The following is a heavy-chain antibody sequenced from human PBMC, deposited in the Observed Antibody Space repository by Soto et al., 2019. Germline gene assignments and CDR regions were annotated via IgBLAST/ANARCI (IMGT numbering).Heavy chain of an antibody. CDR1: GGSISSGGYS. CDR3: ARVSSGWRYFDY. J-gene: IGHJ4*02. V-gene: IGHV4-61*08. CDR2: IYYSGST. D-gene: IGHD6-19*01. Sequence: PSETLSLTCAVSGGSISSGGYSWSWIRQPPGKGLEWIGYIYYSGSTNYNPSLKSRVTISVNTSKNQFSLKLTSVTAADTAVYYCARVSSGWRYFDYRGQGTLVTVSS.